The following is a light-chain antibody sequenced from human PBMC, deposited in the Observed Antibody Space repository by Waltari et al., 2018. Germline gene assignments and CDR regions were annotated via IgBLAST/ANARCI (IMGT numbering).Light chain of an antibody. CDR1: QSVSRA. Sequence: EIVLTQSPGTLSLSLGERATVSCRASQSVSRALAWYQQKPGKAPRLLIYGASTRATGIPDRFSGSGSGTDFSLTISRLEPDDFAVYYCQHYLRLPVTFGQGTTVEI. CDR3: QHYLRLPVT. CDR2: GAS. V-gene: IGKV3-20*01. J-gene: IGKJ1*01.